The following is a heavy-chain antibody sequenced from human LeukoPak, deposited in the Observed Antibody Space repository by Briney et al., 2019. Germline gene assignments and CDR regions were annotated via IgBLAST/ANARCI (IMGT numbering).Heavy chain of an antibody. D-gene: IGHD3-10*01. J-gene: IGHJ5*02. Sequence: GASVKVSCKASGGTFSSHAISWVRQAPGQGLEWMGGIIPIFGTAKYAQKFQGRVTITADESTSTAYMELSSLRSEDTAVYYCARAPGLSGKWFDPWGQGTLVTVSS. V-gene: IGHV1-69*13. CDR2: IIPIFGTA. CDR1: GGTFSSHA. CDR3: ARAPGLSGKWFDP.